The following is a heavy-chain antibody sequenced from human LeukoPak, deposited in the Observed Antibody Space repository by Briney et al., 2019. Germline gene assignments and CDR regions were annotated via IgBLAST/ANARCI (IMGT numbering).Heavy chain of an antibody. D-gene: IGHD1-26*01. V-gene: IGHV3-11*06. CDR3: ARDQRPIVGATEFDY. CDR2: ISGNSGDI. J-gene: IGHJ4*02. Sequence: GGSLRLSCAASGFSFSDSYMTWVRQAPGKGLEWLSYISGNSGDINYADSVKGRFTISRDNAKNSLYLQMNSLRAEDTAVYYCARDQRPIVGATEFDYWGQGTLVTVSS. CDR1: GFSFSDSY.